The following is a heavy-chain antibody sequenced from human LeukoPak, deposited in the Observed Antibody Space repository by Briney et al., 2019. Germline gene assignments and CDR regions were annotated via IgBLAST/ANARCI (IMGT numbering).Heavy chain of an antibody. CDR1: GFTFSDYY. V-gene: IGHV3-11*01. CDR3: ARDRVSYYGSGSLYYFDY. Sequence: GGSLRLSCAASGFTFSDYYMSWIRQAPGKGLEWVSYISSSGSTIYYADSVKGRFTISRDNAKNSLYLQMNSLRAEDTAVYYCARDRVSYYGSGSLYYFDYWGQGTLVTVSS. D-gene: IGHD3-10*01. J-gene: IGHJ4*02. CDR2: ISSSGSTI.